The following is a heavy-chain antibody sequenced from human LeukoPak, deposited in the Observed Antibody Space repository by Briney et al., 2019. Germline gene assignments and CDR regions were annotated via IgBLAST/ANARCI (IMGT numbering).Heavy chain of an antibody. CDR3: ARGYGTKPYYFDY. Sequence: SVKVSCKASGGTFSSYAISWVRQAPGQGLEWMGRIIPIFGTANYAQKFQGRVTITTDESTSTAYMELSSLRSEDTAVYYCARGYGTKPYYFDYCGQGALVTVSS. D-gene: IGHD1-7*01. V-gene: IGHV1-69*05. CDR1: GGTFSSYA. J-gene: IGHJ4*02. CDR2: IIPIFGTA.